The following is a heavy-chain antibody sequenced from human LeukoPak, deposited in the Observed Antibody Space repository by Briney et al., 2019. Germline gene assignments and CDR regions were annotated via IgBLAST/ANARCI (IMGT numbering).Heavy chain of an antibody. CDR3: ARDPPGYCSGGSCYDYYYGMDV. V-gene: IGHV3-30*03. Sequence: GGSLRLSCAASGFTFSSYGMHWVRQAPGKGLEWVAVISYDGSNKYYADSVKGRFTISRDNSKNTLYLQMNSLRAEDTAVYYCARDPPGYCSGGSCYDYYYGMDVWGQGTTVTVSS. J-gene: IGHJ6*02. CDR1: GFTFSSYG. CDR2: ISYDGSNK. D-gene: IGHD2-15*01.